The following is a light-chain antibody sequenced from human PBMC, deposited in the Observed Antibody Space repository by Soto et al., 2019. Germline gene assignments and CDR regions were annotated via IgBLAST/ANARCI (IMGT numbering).Light chain of an antibody. CDR2: WAS. CDR3: QQYYTTPYT. V-gene: IGKV4-1*01. Sequence: DIVMTQSPDSLAVSLGERATINCKSSQSVLYRSNNKNYLAWYQQKPGQPPKLLIYWASTRESGVPDRFSGSGSGTDFTLTISNLQAEDVAVYYCQQYYTTPYTFGQGTNLEIK. CDR1: QSVLYRSNNKNY. J-gene: IGKJ2*01.